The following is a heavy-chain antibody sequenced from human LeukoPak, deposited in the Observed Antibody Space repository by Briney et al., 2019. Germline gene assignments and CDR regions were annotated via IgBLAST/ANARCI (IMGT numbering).Heavy chain of an antibody. CDR3: ARRLYCSGGSCPIPYYYYYMDV. CDR1: AGSISSYY. J-gene: IGHJ6*03. Sequence: PSETLSLTCTVSAGSISSYYWSWIRQPPGKGLEWIGYIYYSGSTNYNPSLKSRVTISVDTSKNQFSLKLSSVTAADTAVYYCARRLYCSGGSCPIPYYYYYMDVWGKGTTVTVSS. D-gene: IGHD2-15*01. CDR2: IYYSGST. V-gene: IGHV4-59*01.